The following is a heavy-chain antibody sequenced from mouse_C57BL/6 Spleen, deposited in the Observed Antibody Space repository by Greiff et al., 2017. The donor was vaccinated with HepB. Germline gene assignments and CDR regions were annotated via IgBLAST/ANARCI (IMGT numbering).Heavy chain of an antibody. CDR2: ISSGGDYI. CDR1: GFTFSSYA. J-gene: IGHJ3*01. CDR3: TRVGDYEFAY. V-gene: IGHV5-9-1*02. Sequence: EVKLMESGEGLVKPGGSLKLSCAASGFTFSSYAMSWVRQTPEKRLEWVAYISSGGDYIYYADTVKGRFTISRDNARNTLYLQMSSLKSEDTAMYYCTRVGDYEFAYWGQGTLVTVSA. D-gene: IGHD2-4*01.